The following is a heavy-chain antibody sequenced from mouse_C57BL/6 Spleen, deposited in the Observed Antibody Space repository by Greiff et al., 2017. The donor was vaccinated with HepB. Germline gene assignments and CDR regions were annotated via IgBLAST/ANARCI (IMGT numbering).Heavy chain of an antibody. CDR1: GYTFTEYT. J-gene: IGHJ4*01. CDR3: ARRWYYDAMDY. D-gene: IGHD1-1*02. CDR2: FYPGSGSI. Sequence: LVESGAELVKPGASVKLSCKASGYTFTEYTIPWVKQRSGQGLEWIGWFYPGSGSIKYNEKFKDKATLTADKSSSTVYMGRSRLTAEDSAFYFCARRWYYDAMDYWGQGTSVTVAS. V-gene: IGHV1-62-2*01.